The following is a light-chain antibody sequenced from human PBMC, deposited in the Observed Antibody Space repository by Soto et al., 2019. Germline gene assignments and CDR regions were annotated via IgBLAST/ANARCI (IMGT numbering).Light chain of an antibody. CDR1: QGISNY. Sequence: DIQMTQSPSSLSASVGDRVTITCRASQGISNYVAWYQQKPGKPPKLLIYAASSLQSGVPSRFSGSGYGTDFTLTITSLQPEDFATYYCQQANSFPWTFGQGTKVEIK. CDR2: AAS. J-gene: IGKJ1*01. V-gene: IGKV1-12*01. CDR3: QQANSFPWT.